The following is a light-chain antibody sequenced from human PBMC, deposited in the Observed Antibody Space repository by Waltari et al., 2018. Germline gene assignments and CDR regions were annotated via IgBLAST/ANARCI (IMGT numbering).Light chain of an antibody. CDR2: EVT. CDR3: ASFVGTNNFRV. CDR1: SSDIGSYNF. J-gene: IGLJ2*01. V-gene: IGLV2-8*01. Sequence: QSALTQPPSASGSPGQSVTISCTGTSSDIGSYNFVSWYQHHPGKAPKLIIYEVTRRPSGVPDRFSSSKSGNTAALTVSGLQAEDEADYYCASFVGTNNFRVFGGGTRVTVL.